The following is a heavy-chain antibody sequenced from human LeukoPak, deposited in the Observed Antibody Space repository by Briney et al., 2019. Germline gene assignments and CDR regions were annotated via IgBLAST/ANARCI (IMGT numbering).Heavy chain of an antibody. D-gene: IGHD3-22*01. J-gene: IGHJ4*02. V-gene: IGHV3-33*01. CDR2: IWYDGSNK. CDR1: GFTFSSYG. CDR3: AREYDSSGWTIDY. Sequence: GGSLRLSCAASGFTFSSYGMHWVRQAPGRGLEWVAVIWYDGSNKYYADSVKGRFTISRDNSKNTLYLQMNSLRAEDTAVYYCAREYDSSGWTIDYWGQGTLVTVSS.